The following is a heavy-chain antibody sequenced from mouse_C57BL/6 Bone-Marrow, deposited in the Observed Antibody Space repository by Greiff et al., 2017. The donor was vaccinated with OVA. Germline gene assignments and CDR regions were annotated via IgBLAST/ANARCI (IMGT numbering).Heavy chain of an antibody. CDR2: IYPRSGNT. CDR3: ARGELTGRAVDY. V-gene: IGHV1-81*01. D-gene: IGHD3-3*01. Sequence: VQRVESGAELARPGASVKLSCKASGYTFTSYGISWVKQRTGQGLEWIGEIYPRSGNTYYNEKFKGKATLTADKSSSTAYMELRSLTSEDSAVYFCARGELTGRAVDYWGQGTTLTVSS. J-gene: IGHJ2*01. CDR1: GYTFTSYG.